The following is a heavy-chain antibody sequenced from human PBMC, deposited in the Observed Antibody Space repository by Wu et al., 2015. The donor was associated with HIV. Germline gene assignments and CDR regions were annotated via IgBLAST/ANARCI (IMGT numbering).Heavy chain of an antibody. CDR1: GGTFKTYA. CDR3: ARVQFDPKYYTYFDL. J-gene: IGHJ5*01. V-gene: IGHV1-69*05. D-gene: IGHD3-10*01. CDR2: ITPIFGTA. Sequence: QVHLVQSGAEVRKPWSSVKVSCTASGGTFKTYAITWVRQAPGRGLEWMGGITPIFGTANYAHKFKGRVSITTDESTRTAYMELSSLTSEDTAIYFCARVQFDPKYYTYFDLWGQGTLVTVSS.